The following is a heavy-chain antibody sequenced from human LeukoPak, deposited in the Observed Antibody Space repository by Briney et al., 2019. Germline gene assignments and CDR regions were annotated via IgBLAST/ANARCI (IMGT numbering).Heavy chain of an antibody. CDR3: ASEAYCSGGRCSVQTVAS. D-gene: IGHD2-15*01. V-gene: IGHV1-2*02. CDR1: GSTFTAYY. Sequence: ASVKVCCKASGSTFTAYYMPWVRQAPGQGLGWMGGSGSKNGDAKYAQKDPSRGTITRYTSIGITYMELRSLISNDTGVYFCASEAYCSGGRCSVQTVASGGQGTPLTVPS. J-gene: IGHJ4*02. CDR2: SGSKNGDA.